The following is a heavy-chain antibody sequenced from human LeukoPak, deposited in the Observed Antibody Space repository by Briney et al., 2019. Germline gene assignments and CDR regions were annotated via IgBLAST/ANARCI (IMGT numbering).Heavy chain of an antibody. CDR2: ISGSGGST. CDR3: AKDAYTSSAGRHFQH. J-gene: IGHJ1*01. Sequence: ISGSGGSTYCADSVKGRFTISRDNSKHTLYLQMNSLRAEDTAVYFCAKDAYTSSAGRHFQHWGQGTLVTVSS. D-gene: IGHD6-6*01. V-gene: IGHV3-23*01.